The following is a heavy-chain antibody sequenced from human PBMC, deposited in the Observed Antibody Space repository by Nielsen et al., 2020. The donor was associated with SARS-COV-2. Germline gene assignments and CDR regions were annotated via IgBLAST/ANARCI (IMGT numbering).Heavy chain of an antibody. J-gene: IGHJ3*02. Sequence: SETLSLTCTVSGGSISSSSYYWGWIRQPPGKGLEWIGSIYYSGSTYYNPSLKSRVTISVDTSKNQFSLKLSSVTAADTAVYYCARDGLYDAFDIWGQGTMVTVSS. CDR1: GGSISSSSYY. CDR2: IYYSGST. D-gene: IGHD2-2*02. V-gene: IGHV4-39*07. CDR3: ARDGLYDAFDI.